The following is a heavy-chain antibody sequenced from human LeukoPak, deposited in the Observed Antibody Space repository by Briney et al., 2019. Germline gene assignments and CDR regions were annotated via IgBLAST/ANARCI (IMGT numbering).Heavy chain of an antibody. CDR3: ARGLGRTDWFDP. Sequence: PPETLSLTCSVSGGSITDTNYYWAWIRQPPGKGLEWIANIYYTGTTYYNPSLKSRVTISVDTSKNQFSLKLSSVTAADTAVYYCARGLGRTDWFDPWGQGTLVTVSS. J-gene: IGHJ5*02. CDR1: GGSITDTNYY. V-gene: IGHV4-39*07. CDR2: IYYTGTT. D-gene: IGHD1-1*01.